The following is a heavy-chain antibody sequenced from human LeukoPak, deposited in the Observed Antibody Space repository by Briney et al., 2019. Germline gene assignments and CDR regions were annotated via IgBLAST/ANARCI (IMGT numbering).Heavy chain of an antibody. J-gene: IGHJ4*02. CDR1: GYSISSGYY. D-gene: IGHD7-27*01. Sequence: PSETLSLTCSVSGYSISSGYYWGWIRQPPGKGLEWIGSIYHSGSTYYNPSLKSRVTISVDTSKNQFSLKLSSVTAADTAVYYCARELGRYYFDYWGQGTLVTVSS. V-gene: IGHV4-38-2*02. CDR2: IYHSGST. CDR3: ARELGRYYFDY.